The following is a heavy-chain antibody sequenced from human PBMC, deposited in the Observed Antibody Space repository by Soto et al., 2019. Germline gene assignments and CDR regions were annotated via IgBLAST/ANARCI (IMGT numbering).Heavy chain of an antibody. CDR1: GYTFTSYA. CDR2: INAGNGNT. V-gene: IGHV1-3*01. J-gene: IGHJ6*02. Sequence: ASVKVSCKASGYTFTSYAMHWVRQAPGQRLEWMGWINAGNGNTKYSQKFQGRVTITRDTSASTAYMELSSLRSEDTAVYYCARGGCSSTSCYYSYYYYGMDVWGHGTTVAISS. D-gene: IGHD2-2*01. CDR3: ARGGCSSTSCYYSYYYYGMDV.